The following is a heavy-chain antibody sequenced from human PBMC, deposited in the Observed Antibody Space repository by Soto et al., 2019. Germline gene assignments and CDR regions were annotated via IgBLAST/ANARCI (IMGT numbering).Heavy chain of an antibody. D-gene: IGHD3-3*01. CDR3: AREKITIFGANIYYYYGMGV. V-gene: IGHV3-33*01. J-gene: IGHJ6*02. CDR1: GFTFSSYG. Sequence: GGSLRLSCAASGFTFSSYGMHWVRQAPGKGLEWVAVIWYDGSNKYYADSVKGRFTISRDNSKNTLYLQMNSLRAEDTAVYYCAREKITIFGANIYYYYGMGVWGQGTTVTVSS. CDR2: IWYDGSNK.